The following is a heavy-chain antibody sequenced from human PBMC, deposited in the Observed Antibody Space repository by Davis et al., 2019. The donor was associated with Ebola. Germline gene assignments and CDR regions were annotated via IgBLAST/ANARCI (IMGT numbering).Heavy chain of an antibody. D-gene: IGHD2-15*01. CDR2: INTNTGNP. Sequence: AASVKVSCKASGFTFTTYAMNWVRQAPGQGLEWMGWINTNTGNPTYAQGFTGRFVFSLDTPVSTAYLQISSLKAEDTAVYYCARCLSGLLRSGGITDYYYGMDVWGRGTTVTVSS. J-gene: IGHJ6*04. CDR3: ARCLSGLLRSGGITDYYYGMDV. V-gene: IGHV7-4-1*02. CDR1: GFTFTTYA.